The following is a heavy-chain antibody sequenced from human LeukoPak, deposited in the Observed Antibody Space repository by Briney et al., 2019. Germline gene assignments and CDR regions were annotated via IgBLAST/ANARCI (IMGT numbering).Heavy chain of an antibody. CDR2: VYTSGST. Sequence: SGTLSLTCSVSGGSISTGKDYWSWLRQPPGMGLEWIVSVYTSGSTNYNPSLKSRVTISVDTSKNQFSLNLSSVTAADTAVYYCARDSNGYTYGYYYYYYYMDVWGKGPTVTVSS. CDR1: GGSISTGKDY. CDR3: ARDSNGYTYGYYYYYYYMDV. J-gene: IGHJ6*03. V-gene: IGHV4-61*02. D-gene: IGHD5-18*01.